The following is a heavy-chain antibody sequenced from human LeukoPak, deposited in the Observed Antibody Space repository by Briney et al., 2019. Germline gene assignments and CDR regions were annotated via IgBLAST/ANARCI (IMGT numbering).Heavy chain of an antibody. V-gene: IGHV4-34*01. CDR2: INHSGST. CDR1: GGSFSGYY. J-gene: IGHJ4*02. CDR3: ATLVATILSPFDY. D-gene: IGHD5-12*01. Sequence: SETLSLTCAVYGGSFSGYYWSWISQPPGKGLEWIGEINHSGSTNYNPSLKSRVTISVDTSKNQFSLKLSSVTAADTAVYYCATLVATILSPFDYWGQGTLVTVSS.